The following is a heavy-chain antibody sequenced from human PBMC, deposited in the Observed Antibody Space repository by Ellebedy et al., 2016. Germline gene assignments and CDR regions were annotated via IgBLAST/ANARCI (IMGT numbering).Heavy chain of an antibody. CDR1: GFTFSSYA. D-gene: IGHD3-10*01. CDR2: ISGSGGNT. V-gene: IGHV3-23*01. J-gene: IGHJ4*02. Sequence: GGSLRLXXAASGFTFSSYAMRWVRQAPGKGLEWVSYISGSGGNTYYADSVKGRFTISRDNSKNTLYLQMNSLRAEDTALYYCANEDSRSSGDVYWGQGTLVTVSS. CDR3: ANEDSRSSGDVY.